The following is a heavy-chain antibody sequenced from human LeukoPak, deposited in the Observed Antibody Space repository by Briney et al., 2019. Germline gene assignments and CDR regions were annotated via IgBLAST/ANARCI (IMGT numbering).Heavy chain of an antibody. CDR3: AKFHKIWDSGEHDYFDS. D-gene: IGHD2-15*01. CDR1: GFRFSGYG. Sequence: GGSLTLSCAASGFRFSGYGMHWVRQAPGEGLQWVAFIRYHGINKYYADSVKGRFTISRDNSKNTLFLDMNSLSVEDTGVYYCAKFHKIWDSGEHDYFDSWGQGTLVTVSS. V-gene: IGHV3-30*02. CDR2: IRYHGINK. J-gene: IGHJ4*02.